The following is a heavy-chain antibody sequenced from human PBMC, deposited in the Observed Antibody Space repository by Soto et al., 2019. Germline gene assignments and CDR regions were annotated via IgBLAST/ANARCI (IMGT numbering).Heavy chain of an antibody. D-gene: IGHD6-6*01. CDR2: IKQDGSEK. J-gene: IGHJ5*02. V-gene: IGHV3-7*01. CDR1: GFPFSRYW. Sequence: GSLRLSCAAFGFPFSRYWISWVRQAPGKGLEWLANIKQDGSEKSYVDSVKGRFSISRDNAKNSLYLQMNSLRVEDTAVYFCGRDLPSISGRPGGWFDPWGQGTLVTVYS. CDR3: GRDLPSISGRPGGWFDP.